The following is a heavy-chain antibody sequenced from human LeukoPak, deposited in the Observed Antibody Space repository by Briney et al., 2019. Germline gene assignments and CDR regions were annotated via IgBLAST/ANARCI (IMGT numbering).Heavy chain of an antibody. J-gene: IGHJ1*01. Sequence: PGRSLRLSCAASGFTFDDYAMHWVRQAPGKGLEWVSGISWNSGSIGYADSVKGRFTISRDNAKNSLYLQMNSLRAEDMALYYRAKGTGYSSSWYGYFQHWGQGTLVTVSS. V-gene: IGHV3-9*03. D-gene: IGHD6-13*01. CDR2: ISWNSGSI. CDR3: AKGTGYSSSWYGYFQH. CDR1: GFTFDDYA.